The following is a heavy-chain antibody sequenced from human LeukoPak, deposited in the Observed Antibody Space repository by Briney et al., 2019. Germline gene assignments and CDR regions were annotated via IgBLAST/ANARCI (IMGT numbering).Heavy chain of an antibody. Sequence: PGGSLRLSCEASGFTFSSYEMNWVRQTPGKGLEGVSYISGSGNLIYYAESVEGRFTISRDNAKNSLYLQMNSLRAEDTALYYCARDLIYTYTYRTAFDIWGHGTMVTVSS. CDR3: ARDLIYTYTYRTAFDI. D-gene: IGHD5-18*01. CDR2: ISGSGNLI. J-gene: IGHJ3*02. V-gene: IGHV3-48*03. CDR1: GFTFSSYE.